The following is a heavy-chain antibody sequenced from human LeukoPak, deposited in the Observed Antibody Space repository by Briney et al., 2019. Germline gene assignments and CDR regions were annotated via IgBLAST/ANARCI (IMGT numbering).Heavy chain of an antibody. CDR3: AREGAAAGYNY. V-gene: IGHV3-48*04. Sequence: GGSLRLSCAASGFTFSSYAMSWVRQAPGKGLEWVSYISSSGSTIYYADSVKGRFTISRDNAKNSLYLQMNSLGAEDTAVYYCAREGAAAGYNYWGQGTLVTVSS. CDR1: GFTFSSYA. CDR2: ISSSGSTI. D-gene: IGHD6-13*01. J-gene: IGHJ4*02.